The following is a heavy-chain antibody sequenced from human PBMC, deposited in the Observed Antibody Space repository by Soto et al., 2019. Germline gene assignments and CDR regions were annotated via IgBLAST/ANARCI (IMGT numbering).Heavy chain of an antibody. D-gene: IGHD2-15*01. Sequence: ASVKVSCKASGFTFTSSAVQGVRQARGQRLEWIGWIVVGSGKTNYAQKFQERVTITRDMSTSTAYMELSSLRSEDTDVYYCAAEVVVAATYGYFDYCGQRTLLTVCS. CDR1: GFTFTSSA. V-gene: IGHV1-58*01. CDR3: AAEVVVAATYGYFDY. J-gene: IGHJ4*02. CDR2: IVVGSGKT.